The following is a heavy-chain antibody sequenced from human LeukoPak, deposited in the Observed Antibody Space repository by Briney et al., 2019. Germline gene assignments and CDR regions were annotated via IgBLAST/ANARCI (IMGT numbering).Heavy chain of an antibody. D-gene: IGHD6-19*01. CDR1: GGSFSGYY. J-gene: IGHJ1*01. CDR2: INHSGST. Sequence: SETLSLTCAVYGGSFSGYYWSWIRQPPGKGLEWIGEINHSGSTNYNPSLKSRVTISVDTSKNQFSLKLSSVTAADTAVYYCASTGGYSSGWYGTEYFQHWGQGTLVTVSS. CDR3: ASTGGYSSGWYGTEYFQH. V-gene: IGHV4-34*01.